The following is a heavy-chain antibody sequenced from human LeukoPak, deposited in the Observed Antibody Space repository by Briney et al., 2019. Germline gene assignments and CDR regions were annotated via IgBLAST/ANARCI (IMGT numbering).Heavy chain of an antibody. CDR1: GGSISSYY. D-gene: IGHD3-3*01. J-gene: IGHJ1*01. CDR2: IYYSGST. Sequence: SETLSLTCTVSGGSISSYYWSWIRRPPGEGRVGMGYIYYSGSTNYNPSLKSRVTISVDTSKNQFSLKLSSVTAADTAVYYCANTIFGVFSAEYFQHWGQGTLVTVSS. V-gene: IGHV4-59*01. CDR3: ANTIFGVFSAEYFQH.